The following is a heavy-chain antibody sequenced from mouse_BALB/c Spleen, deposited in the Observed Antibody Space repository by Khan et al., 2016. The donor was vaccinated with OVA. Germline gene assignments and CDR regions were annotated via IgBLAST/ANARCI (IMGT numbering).Heavy chain of an antibody. Sequence: EVQLQESRPGLVKPSQSLSLTCSVTGYSITSGYFWNWIRQFPGNKLEWMGYIRYDGDSNYNPSLKNRISITRDTHKNQFFLKLNSVTPEYTATYYCARGGSSVPAWFAYWGQGTLVAVSA. V-gene: IGHV3-6*02. CDR1: GYSITSGYF. J-gene: IGHJ3*01. CDR2: IRYDGDS. CDR3: ARGGSSVPAWFAY. D-gene: IGHD3-1*01.